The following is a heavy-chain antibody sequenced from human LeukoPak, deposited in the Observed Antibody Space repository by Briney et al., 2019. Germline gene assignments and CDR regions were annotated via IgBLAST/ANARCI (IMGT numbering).Heavy chain of an antibody. V-gene: IGHV1-2*06. J-gene: IGHJ3*02. CDR3: ARDYDILTGYYKVPIEDAFDI. D-gene: IGHD3-9*01. CDR2: INPNSGGT. CDR1: GYTFTGYY. Sequence: ASVKVSCKASGYTFTGYYMHWVRQAPGQGLEWMGRINPNSGGTNYAQKFQSTVNMTRDKSISTAYMELSRLRSDDTAVYYCARDYDILTGYYKVPIEDAFDIWGQGTMVTVSS.